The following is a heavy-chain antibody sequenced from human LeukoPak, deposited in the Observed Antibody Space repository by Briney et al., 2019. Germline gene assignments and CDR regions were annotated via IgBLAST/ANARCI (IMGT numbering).Heavy chain of an antibody. CDR2: ISYDGSNK. CDR1: GFTFSSYG. Sequence: PGGSLRLSCAASGFTFSSYGMHWVRQAPGKGLEWVAVISYDGSNKYYADSVKGRFTISRDNSKNTLYLQMNSLRAEDTAVYYCAKDRSLVRGVDYWGQGTLVTVSS. CDR3: AKDRSLVRGVDY. V-gene: IGHV3-30*18. D-gene: IGHD3-10*01. J-gene: IGHJ4*02.